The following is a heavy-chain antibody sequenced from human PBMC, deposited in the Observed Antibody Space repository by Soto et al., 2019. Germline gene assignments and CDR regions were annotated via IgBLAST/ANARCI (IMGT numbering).Heavy chain of an antibody. CDR2: ISGSGGST. CDR1: GFTFSSYA. CDR3: AKDRHSSSCPQNFDY. J-gene: IGHJ4*02. D-gene: IGHD6-13*01. Sequence: GGSLRLSCAASGFTFSSYAMSWVRQAPGKGLEWVSAISGSGGSTYYADSVKGRFTISRDNSKNTLYLQMNSLRAEDTAVYYCAKDRHSSSCPQNFDYWGQGTLVTVSS. V-gene: IGHV3-23*01.